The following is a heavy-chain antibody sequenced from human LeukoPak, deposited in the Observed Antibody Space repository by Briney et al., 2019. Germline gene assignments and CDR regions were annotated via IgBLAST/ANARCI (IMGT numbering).Heavy chain of an antibody. CDR2: ISYSGNT. CDR3: ARLILSGSYLYYFDY. V-gene: IGHV4-59*08. Sequence: SETLSLTCTVSGGSISSYYRSWIRQPPGKGLEWIGYISYSGNTNYNPSLKSRVTISVDMSKNQFSLKLSSVTAADTAVYHCARLILSGSYLYYFDYWGQGTLVTVSS. CDR1: GGSISSYY. D-gene: IGHD1-26*01. J-gene: IGHJ4*02.